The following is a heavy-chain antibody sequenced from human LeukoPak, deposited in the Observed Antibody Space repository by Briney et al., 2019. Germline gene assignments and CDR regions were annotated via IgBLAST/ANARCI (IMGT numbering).Heavy chain of an antibody. Sequence: GGSLRLSCAASGFTFSSYAMSWVRQAPGKGLEWVSAISGSGGSTYYADSVKGRFTISRDNSKNTLYLQMNSLRAEDPAVYYCAKDGQWLCNEGFDYWGQGTLVTVSS. CDR1: GFTFSSYA. V-gene: IGHV3-23*01. J-gene: IGHJ4*02. D-gene: IGHD6-19*01. CDR2: ISGSGGST. CDR3: AKDGQWLCNEGFDY.